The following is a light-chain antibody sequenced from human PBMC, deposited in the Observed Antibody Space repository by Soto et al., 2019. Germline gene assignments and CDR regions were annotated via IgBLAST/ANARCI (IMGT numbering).Light chain of an antibody. CDR2: GAS. CDR1: QSVTSSY. J-gene: IGKJ1*01. Sequence: EIVLTQSPGTLSLSPGERATLSCGASQSVTSSYLAWYQQKPGQAPRLLIYGASSRATGIPDRFSGSGSGTDFTLTISRLEPEDFVVYYCQQYGSSPPTFGQGTKVEIK. CDR3: QQYGSSPPT. V-gene: IGKV3-20*01.